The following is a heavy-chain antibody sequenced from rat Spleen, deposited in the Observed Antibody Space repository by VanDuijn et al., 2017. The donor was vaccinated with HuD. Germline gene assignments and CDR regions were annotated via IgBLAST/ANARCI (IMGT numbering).Heavy chain of an antibody. J-gene: IGHJ2*01. Sequence: QVQLKESGPGLVQSSQTLSLTCNVSGFSLISYAVNWVRQPPGKGLEWMGGIWGDGSTNYNSALKSRLSISRDTSKSQVFLKMSNLQTEDTAMYFCASQSTSYASFDYWGQGVMVTVSS. V-gene: IGHV2S61*01. CDR1: GFSLISYA. CDR2: IWGDGST. D-gene: IGHD1-3*01. CDR3: ASQSTSYASFDY.